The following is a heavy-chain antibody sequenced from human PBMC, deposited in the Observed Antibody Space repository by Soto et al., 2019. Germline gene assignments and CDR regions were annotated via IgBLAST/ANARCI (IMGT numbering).Heavy chain of an antibody. Sequence: GGSLRLSCAASGFNFSNGRMRRVRQAPGKGVEWGGRIKSKTEGGTTDYAAPVKGRFTISRDDSKNTLYLQMNSLKTEDTAVYYCTTDFEPLGPTDAFDIWGQGTMVTVSS. D-gene: IGHD3-9*01. CDR2: IKSKTEGGTT. V-gene: IGHV3-15*01. CDR3: TTDFEPLGPTDAFDI. J-gene: IGHJ3*02. CDR1: GFNFSNGR.